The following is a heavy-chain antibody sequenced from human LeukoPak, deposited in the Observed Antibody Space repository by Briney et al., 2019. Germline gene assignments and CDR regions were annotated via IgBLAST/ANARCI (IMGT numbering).Heavy chain of an antibody. V-gene: IGHV4-39*02. CDR2: VFRTGTT. Sequence: SETLSLTCTVSGGSIASSSYYWGWIRQPPGKGLEWIGSVFRTGTTYYSASLKSRVSISVDTSKNDFALKLASVTAADTAMYFCARRVGFYGSGSLNYFDPWGQGILVSVSS. CDR1: GGSIASSSYY. D-gene: IGHD3-10*01. CDR3: ARRVGFYGSGSLNYFDP. J-gene: IGHJ5*01.